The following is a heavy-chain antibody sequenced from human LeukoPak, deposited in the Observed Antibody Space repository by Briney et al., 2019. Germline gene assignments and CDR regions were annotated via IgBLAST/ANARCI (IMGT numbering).Heavy chain of an antibody. CDR2: MNPNSGNT. CDR3: ASRFSRGYFTY. J-gene: IGHJ4*02. D-gene: IGHD2-15*01. V-gene: IGHV1-8*03. Sequence: VASVKVSCKASGYTFTNYDINWVRQATGQGLEWMGWMNPNSGNTGYGQKFQGRVTITRNTSISTAYVELSSLRSEDTAVYYCASRFSRGYFTYWGQGTLVTVSS. CDR1: GYTFTNYD.